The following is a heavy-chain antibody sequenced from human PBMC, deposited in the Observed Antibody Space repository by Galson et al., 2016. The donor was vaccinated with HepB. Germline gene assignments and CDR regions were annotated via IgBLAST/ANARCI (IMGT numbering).Heavy chain of an antibody. V-gene: IGHV4-39*01. CDR2: ISYSGET. CDR3: ARPHDCERRSCYSREHFDM. CDR1: GGSVYSSSYY. J-gene: IGHJ3*02. D-gene: IGHD2-2*01. Sequence: SETLSLTCSVSGGSVYSSSYYWGWIRQPPGKGLEWIGSISYSGETHYNPSLKSRVTISVDTSKDQFSLNLNSVTAADTAVYYCARPHDCERRSCYSREHFDMWGQGTMVTVSS.